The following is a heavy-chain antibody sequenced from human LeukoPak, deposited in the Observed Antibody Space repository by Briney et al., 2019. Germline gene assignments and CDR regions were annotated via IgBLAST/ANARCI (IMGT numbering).Heavy chain of an antibody. D-gene: IGHD4-17*01. J-gene: IGHJ3*01. V-gene: IGHV4-4*07. Sequence: SETLSLTCTVSGDSISSYYWNWLRQPAGKGLEWIGRIYTSGSTNYNPSLRSRVSISVDKSKNQFSLKLSSVTAADTAVYYCARGDTTVTTSIFTFDFWGQGTMVTVSS. CDR3: ARGDTTVTTSIFTFDF. CDR1: GDSISSYY. CDR2: IYTSGST.